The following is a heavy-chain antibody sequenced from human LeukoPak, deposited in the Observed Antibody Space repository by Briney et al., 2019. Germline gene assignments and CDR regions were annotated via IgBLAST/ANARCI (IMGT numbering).Heavy chain of an antibody. CDR2: ISPGDYTA. CDR1: GITFSSSS. Sequence: GGSLRLSCLASGITFSSSSMSWVRQAPGKGLEWVSAISPGDYTAYYADSVKGRFTVSRDNSKNTLYLQMNSLRAEDTAVYYCAELGITMIGGVWGKGTTVTISS. D-gene: IGHD3-10*02. CDR3: AELGITMIGGV. J-gene: IGHJ6*04. V-gene: IGHV3-23*01.